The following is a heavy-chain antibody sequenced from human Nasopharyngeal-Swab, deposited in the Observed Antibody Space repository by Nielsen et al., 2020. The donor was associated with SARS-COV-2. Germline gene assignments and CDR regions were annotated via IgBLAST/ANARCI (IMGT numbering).Heavy chain of an antibody. CDR1: GFTFSSYW. CDR2: IKQDGSEK. Sequence: GESLKISCAASGFTFSSYWMSWVRQAPGKGLEWVANIKQDGSEKYYVDSVKGRFTISRDNAKNSLYLQMNSLRAEDTAVYYCAKDPGRDGYNYLPDYWGQGTLVTVSS. J-gene: IGHJ4*02. V-gene: IGHV3-7*01. D-gene: IGHD5-24*01. CDR3: AKDPGRDGYNYLPDY.